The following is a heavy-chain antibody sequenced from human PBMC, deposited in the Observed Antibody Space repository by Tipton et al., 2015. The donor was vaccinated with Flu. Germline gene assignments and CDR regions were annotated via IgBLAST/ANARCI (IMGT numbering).Heavy chain of an antibody. Sequence: QVQLVQSGAEVKKPGASVKVSCKASGYTFTGYYMHWVRQAPGQGLEWMGWINPNSGGTNYAQKFQGRVTMTRDTSISTAYMELSRLRSDDTAVYYCARDDSSSFGRYYYYGMDVWGQGTTVTVSS. CDR2: INPNSGGT. CDR1: GYTFTGYY. V-gene: IGHV1-2*02. D-gene: IGHD6-13*01. J-gene: IGHJ6*02. CDR3: ARDDSSSFGRYYYYGMDV.